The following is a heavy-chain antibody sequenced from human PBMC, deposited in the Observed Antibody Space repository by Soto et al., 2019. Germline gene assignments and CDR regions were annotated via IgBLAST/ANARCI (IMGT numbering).Heavy chain of an antibody. CDR2: IIPILGIA. J-gene: IGHJ6*03. D-gene: IGHD6-19*01. CDR1: GGTFSSYT. CDR3: AREQDRSGWYYYYYYMDV. Sequence: QVQLVQSGAEVKKPGSSVKVSCKASGGTFSSYTISWVRQAPGQGLEWMGRIIPILGIANYAQKVQGRVTNTADKSPSPAYMEQSSLRSEDTAVYYCAREQDRSGWYYYYYYMDVWGKGTTVTVSS. V-gene: IGHV1-69*08.